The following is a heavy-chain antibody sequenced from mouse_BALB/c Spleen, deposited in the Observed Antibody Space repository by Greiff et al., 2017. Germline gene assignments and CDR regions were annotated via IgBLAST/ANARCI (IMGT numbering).Heavy chain of an antibody. D-gene: IGHD1-1*01. V-gene: IGHV1-7*01. Sequence: VQLQQSGAELAKPGASVKMSCKASGYTFTSYWMHWVKRRPGQGLEWIGYINPSTGYTEYNQKFKDKATLTADKSSSTAYMQLSSLTSEDSAVYYCARSGYYGSSYWYFDVWGAGTTVTVSS. CDR2: INPSTGYT. CDR1: GYTFTSYW. CDR3: ARSGYYGSSYWYFDV. J-gene: IGHJ1*01.